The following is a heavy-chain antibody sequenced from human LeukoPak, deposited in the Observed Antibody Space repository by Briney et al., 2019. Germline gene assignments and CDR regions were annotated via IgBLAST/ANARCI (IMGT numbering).Heavy chain of an antibody. D-gene: IGHD3-22*01. J-gene: IGHJ4*02. V-gene: IGHV4-39*07. CDR2: IYYSGST. CDR3: ARAYDSSGHVDY. Sequence: PSETLSLTCTVSGGSISSSSYYWGWIRQPPGKGLEWIGSIYYSGSTYYNPSLKSRVTISVDTSKNQFSLKLNSVTAADTAVYYCARAYDSSGHVDYWGQGTLVTVSS. CDR1: GGSISSSSYY.